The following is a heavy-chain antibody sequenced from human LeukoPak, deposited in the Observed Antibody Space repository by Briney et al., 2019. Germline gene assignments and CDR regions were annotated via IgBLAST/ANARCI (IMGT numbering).Heavy chain of an antibody. CDR1: GYTFTNYA. CDR2: INAGNGDT. Sequence: ASVNVSCKASGYTFTNYAVNWLRQAPGQRLEWMGWINAGNGDTKFSQNYQARVTITRDASASTAYMELSSLTSEDTAVYFCARGLWSAHRREYYFDSWGQGTLVTVSS. CDR3: ARGLWSAHRREYYFDS. D-gene: IGHD3-3*01. J-gene: IGHJ4*02. V-gene: IGHV1-3*01.